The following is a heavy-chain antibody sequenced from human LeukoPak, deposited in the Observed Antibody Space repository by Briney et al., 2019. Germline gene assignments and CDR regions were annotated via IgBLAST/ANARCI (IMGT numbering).Heavy chain of an antibody. CDR2: IYHSGST. CDR3: ARGRRDGYNWAY. CDR1: GYSISSGYY. D-gene: IGHD5-24*01. J-gene: IGHJ4*02. Sequence: SETLSLTCTVSGYSISSGYYWGWIRQPPGKGLEWIGSIYHSGSTYYNPSLKSRVTISVGTSKNQFSLKLSSVTAADTAVYYCARGRRDGYNWAYWGQGTLVTVSS. V-gene: IGHV4-38-2*02.